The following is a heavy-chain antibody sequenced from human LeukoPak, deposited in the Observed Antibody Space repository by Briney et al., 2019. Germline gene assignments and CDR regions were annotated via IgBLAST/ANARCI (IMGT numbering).Heavy chain of an antibody. CDR3: ARGDMYYDSSVCLY. J-gene: IGHJ4*02. Sequence: ASVKVSCKASGYTFTSYAMHWVRQAPGQRLEWMGRINPNSGGTNYAQEFQGRVTMTRDTSISTAYMELSRLRSDDTAVYYCARGDMYYDSSVCLYWGQGTLVTVSS. V-gene: IGHV1-2*06. CDR1: GYTFTSYA. D-gene: IGHD3-22*01. CDR2: INPNSGGT.